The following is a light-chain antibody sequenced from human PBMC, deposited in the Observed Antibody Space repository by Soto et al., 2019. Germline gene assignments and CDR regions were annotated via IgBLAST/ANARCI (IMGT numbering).Light chain of an antibody. J-gene: IGKJ3*01. V-gene: IGKV3-20*01. Sequence: EIVLTQSPGTLSLSPGERATLSCRASQSVSISYLAWYQQKPGQAPRLLIYGASSRATGIPDRFSGRGSGTDFTLTISRLEPDDFALYYCQQYGSSPLFTFGPWTKMDIK. CDR3: QQYGSSPLFT. CDR1: QSVSISY. CDR2: GAS.